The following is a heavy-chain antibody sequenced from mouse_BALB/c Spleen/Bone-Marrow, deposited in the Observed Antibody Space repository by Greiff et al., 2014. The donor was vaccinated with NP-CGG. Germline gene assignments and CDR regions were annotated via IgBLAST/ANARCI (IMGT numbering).Heavy chain of an antibody. V-gene: IGHV14-3*02. Sequence: EVMLVESGAELVKPGASVKLSCTASGFNIKDTYMHWVKQRPEQGLEWIGKIDPANGNTKYDPKFQGKATITADTSSNTAYLQLSSLTSEDTAVYYCARFPFPYWGQGTLVTVSA. J-gene: IGHJ3*01. CDR2: IDPANGNT. CDR1: GFNIKDTY. CDR3: ARFPFPY.